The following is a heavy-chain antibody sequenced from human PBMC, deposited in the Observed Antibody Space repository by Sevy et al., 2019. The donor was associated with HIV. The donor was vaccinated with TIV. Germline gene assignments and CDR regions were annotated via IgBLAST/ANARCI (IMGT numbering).Heavy chain of an antibody. CDR2: ISVSRNYL. J-gene: IGHJ4*02. D-gene: IGHD1-26*01. CDR1: GFTCSSYA. Sequence: GGSLRLSCAASGFTCSSYAMSWVRQAPGKGLEWVASISVSRNYLYYAESLKGRFIISRDNAKNTLYLQMNSLSADDAVVYYSATGRADGSYEFFDYRGQGTLVTVSS. V-gene: IGHV3-21*06. CDR3: ATGRADGSYEFFDY.